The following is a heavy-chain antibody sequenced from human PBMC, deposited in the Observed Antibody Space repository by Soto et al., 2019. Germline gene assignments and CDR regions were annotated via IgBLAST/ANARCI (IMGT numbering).Heavy chain of an antibody. D-gene: IGHD2-21*02. CDR3: ARDQEGSVVTAIFHYYGMDV. J-gene: IGHJ6*02. CDR2: IIPILGIA. Sequence: VASVKVSCKASGYTFTDYGISWVRQAPGQGLEWMGRIIPILGIANYAQKFQGRVTITADKSTSTAYMELSSLRSEDTAVYYCARDQEGSVVTAIFHYYGMDVWGQGTTVTVSS. CDR1: GYTFTDYG. V-gene: IGHV1-69*04.